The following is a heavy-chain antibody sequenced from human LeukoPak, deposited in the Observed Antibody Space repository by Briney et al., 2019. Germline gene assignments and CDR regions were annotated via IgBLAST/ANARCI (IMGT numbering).Heavy chain of an antibody. V-gene: IGHV3-7*01. D-gene: IGHD3-9*01. CDR2: IKQDGSEK. CDR3: ARVWRGYDILTGYYSLYYFDY. CDR1: GFTFSSYW. Sequence: PGGSLRLSCAASGFTFSSYWMSWVRHAPGKGLEWVANIKQDGSEKYYVDSVKGRFTISRDNAKNSLYLQMNSLRAEDTAVYYCARVWRGYDILTGYYSLYYFDYWGQGTLVTVPS. J-gene: IGHJ4*02.